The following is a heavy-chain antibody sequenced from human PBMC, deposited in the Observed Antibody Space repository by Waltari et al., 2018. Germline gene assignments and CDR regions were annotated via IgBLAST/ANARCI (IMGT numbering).Heavy chain of an antibody. V-gene: IGHV3-30-3*01. CDR3: AREGIVVAVAWRACLDY. CDR1: GFTFSSYA. J-gene: IGHJ4*02. CDR2: ISYDGSNK. Sequence: QVQLVESGGGVVQPGRSLRLSCAASGFTFSSYAMHWVREASGKGLEWVAVISYDGSNKYYADSVKGRFTISRDNSKNTLYLQMNSLRAEDTAVYYCAREGIVVAVAWRACLDYWGQGTLVTVSS. D-gene: IGHD6-19*01.